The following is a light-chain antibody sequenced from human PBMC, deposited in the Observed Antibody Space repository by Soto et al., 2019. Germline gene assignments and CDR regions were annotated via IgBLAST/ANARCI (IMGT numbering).Light chain of an antibody. CDR3: CTSYEGGGAYV. J-gene: IGLJ1*01. CDR2: EVN. Sequence: QSVLTQPASVSGSPGQSVTISCTGTSSDVGAYNLVSWYQQYPGKAPKLMIYEVNNRPSGVSNRFSGSKSGNTASLTISGLQAEDEADYYCCTSYEGGGAYVFGTGTQLTVL. CDR1: SSDVGAYNL. V-gene: IGLV2-14*01.